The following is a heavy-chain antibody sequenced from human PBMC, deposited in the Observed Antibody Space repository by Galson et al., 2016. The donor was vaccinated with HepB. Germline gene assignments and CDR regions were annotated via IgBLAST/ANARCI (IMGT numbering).Heavy chain of an antibody. V-gene: IGHV3-43*01. J-gene: IGHJ4*02. CDR3: AKDALGSLDS. Sequence: SLRLSCAASGFAFDKYTMHWFRQVPGKGLEWVSRIHENGRSIYYSDSVKGRITVSRDNSKNSLYLQMDSLRAEDTALYYCAKDALGSLDSWGQGTLVSVSS. D-gene: IGHD1-1*01. CDR2: IHENGRSI. CDR1: GFAFDKYT.